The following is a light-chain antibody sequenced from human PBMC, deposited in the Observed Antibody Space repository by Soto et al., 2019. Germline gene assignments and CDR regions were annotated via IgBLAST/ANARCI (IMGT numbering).Light chain of an antibody. CDR2: LGS. CDR3: MQALQTPPYT. V-gene: IGKV2-28*01. J-gene: IGKJ2*01. Sequence: DIVMTQSPLSLPVTPGEPASISCRSSQSLLHSNGYNYLDWYLQKQGQSPQLLIYLGSNRSSGVDDRFSGSGSGTEFTLKIIRVEAEDVGVYYCMQALQTPPYTFGQGTKLEIK. CDR1: QSLLHSNGYNY.